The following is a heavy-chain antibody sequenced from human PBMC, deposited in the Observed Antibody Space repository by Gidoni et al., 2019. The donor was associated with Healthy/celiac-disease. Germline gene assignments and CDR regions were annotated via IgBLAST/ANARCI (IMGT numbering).Heavy chain of an antibody. V-gene: IGHV4-39*07. CDR3: ARDNIVGALEAAFDI. CDR1: GGSISRSSDY. D-gene: IGHD1-26*01. CDR2: IYYSGST. J-gene: IGHJ3*02. Sequence: QLQLQESGPGLVKPSQTLSITCTVSGGSISRSSDYSGGLRPPPGKGLERIGSIYYSGSTYYNPSLKSRVTISVDTSKSQFYLKLSSVTAADTAVYYCARDNIVGALEAAFDIWGQGTMVTVSS.